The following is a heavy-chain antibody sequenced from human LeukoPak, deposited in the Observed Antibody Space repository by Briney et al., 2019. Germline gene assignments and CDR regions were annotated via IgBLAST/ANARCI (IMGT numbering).Heavy chain of an antibody. CDR2: IYRSGGT. CDR1: GYSISSGDHS. D-gene: IGHD5-24*01. Sequence: PSETLSLTCTVSGYSISSGDHSWSWIRQPPGKGLEWIGYIYRSGGTYYNPSLKSRVTISGDTSKNQFSLKLSSVTAADTAVYYCARDGGGDGYNQGYFDCWGQGTLVTVSS. J-gene: IGHJ4*02. CDR3: ARDGGGDGYNQGYFDC. V-gene: IGHV4-30-2*01.